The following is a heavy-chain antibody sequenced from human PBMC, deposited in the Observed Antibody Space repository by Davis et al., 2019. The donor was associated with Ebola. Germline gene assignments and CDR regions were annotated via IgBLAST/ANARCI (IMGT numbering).Heavy chain of an antibody. CDR1: GFTFSTYW. D-gene: IGHD3-10*01. Sequence: GESLKISCAVSGFTFSTYWIHWVRQVPGKGLVWVSRINSEGSSTSYADSVKGRFTISRDNAKNTVYLQMKSLRVEDTAVYYCARDRSGSSYNGMDVWGQGTTVTVSS. V-gene: IGHV3-74*01. CDR3: ARDRSGSSYNGMDV. CDR2: INSEGSST. J-gene: IGHJ6*02.